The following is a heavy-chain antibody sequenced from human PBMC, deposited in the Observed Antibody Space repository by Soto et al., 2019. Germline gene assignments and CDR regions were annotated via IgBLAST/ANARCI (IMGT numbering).Heavy chain of an antibody. V-gene: IGHV3-23*01. CDR2: ISGSGGST. CDR1: GFTFSSYA. D-gene: IGHD3-22*01. J-gene: IGHJ6*02. Sequence: GGSLRLSCAAAGFTFSSYAMSWVRQAPGKGLEWVSAISGSGGSTYYAAPVKGRFTISRDDSKNTLYLQMNSLKTEDTAVYYCTTGIVVVIPSGMDVWGQGTTVTVSS. CDR3: TTGIVVVIPSGMDV.